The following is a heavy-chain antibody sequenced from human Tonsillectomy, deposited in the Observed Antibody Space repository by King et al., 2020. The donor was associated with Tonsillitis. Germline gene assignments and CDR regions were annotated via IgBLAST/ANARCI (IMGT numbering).Heavy chain of an antibody. Sequence: VQLQQWGAGLLKPSETLSLTCAVYGGSFSGYYWSWIRQPPGKGLEWIGEINHSGDTIYNPSLKSRVTILLDTSKNQFSLKLSSVTAADTAVYYCARGHYGEMGFDYWGQGTLVTVSS. CDR2: INHSGDT. CDR3: ARGHYGEMGFDY. J-gene: IGHJ4*02. V-gene: IGHV4-34*01. D-gene: IGHD4-17*01. CDR1: GGSFSGYY.